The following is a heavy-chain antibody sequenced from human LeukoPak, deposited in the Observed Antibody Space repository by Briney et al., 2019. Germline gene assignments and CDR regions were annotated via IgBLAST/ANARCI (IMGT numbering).Heavy chain of an antibody. V-gene: IGHV1-46*01. D-gene: IGHD2-8*02. CDR2: INPTGSST. Sequence: ASVKVSCKASGYTLTNYYMHWVRQAPGQGLEWMGLINPTGSSTNYAQKFRGRVTMTRDTSTSTVYMDLSSLRSEDTAVYYCAREESGGYFDYWGQGTLVTVSS. CDR3: AREESGGYFDY. J-gene: IGHJ4*02. CDR1: GYTLTNYY.